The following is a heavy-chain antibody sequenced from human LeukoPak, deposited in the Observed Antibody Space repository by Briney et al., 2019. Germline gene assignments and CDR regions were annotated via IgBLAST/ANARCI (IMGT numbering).Heavy chain of an antibody. V-gene: IGHV4-61*02. CDR3: ARGYCSGGSCHPLDY. Sequence: SETLSLTCTVSGGYISSGSYYWSWIRQPAGKGLEWIGRIYTRGSTNYNPSLKSRVTISVDTSKNQFSLKLSSVTAADTAVYYCARGYCSGGSCHPLDYWGQGTLVTVSS. CDR2: IYTRGST. CDR1: GGYISSGSYY. J-gene: IGHJ4*02. D-gene: IGHD2-15*01.